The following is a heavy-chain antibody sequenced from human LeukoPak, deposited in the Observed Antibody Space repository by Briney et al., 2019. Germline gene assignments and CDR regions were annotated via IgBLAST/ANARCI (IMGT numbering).Heavy chain of an antibody. CDR3: ARGGYCSSTSCPHYYYGMDV. CDR2: IWYDGSNK. CDR1: GFTFGSYG. Sequence: PGRSLRLSCAASGFTFGSYGMHWVRQAPGKGLEWVAVIWYDGSNKYYADSVKGRFTISRDNSKNTLYLQMNSLRAEDTAVYYCARGGYCSSTSCPHYYYGMDVWGQGTTVTVSS. D-gene: IGHD2-2*01. J-gene: IGHJ6*02. V-gene: IGHV3-33*01.